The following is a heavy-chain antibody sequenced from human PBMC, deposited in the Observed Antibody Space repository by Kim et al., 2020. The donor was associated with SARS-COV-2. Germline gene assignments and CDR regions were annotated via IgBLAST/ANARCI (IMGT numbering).Heavy chain of an antibody. CDR3: ARDRGVDRLGVGATIYYGMDV. CDR1: GYTFTSYA. D-gene: IGHD1-26*01. CDR2: INTNTGNP. Sequence: ASVKVSCKASGYTFTSYAMNWVRQAPGQGLEWMGWINTNTGNPTYAQGFTGRFVFSLDTSVSTAYLQISSLKAEDTAVYYCARDRGVDRLGVGATIYYGMDVWGQGTTVTVSS. J-gene: IGHJ6*02. V-gene: IGHV7-4-1*02.